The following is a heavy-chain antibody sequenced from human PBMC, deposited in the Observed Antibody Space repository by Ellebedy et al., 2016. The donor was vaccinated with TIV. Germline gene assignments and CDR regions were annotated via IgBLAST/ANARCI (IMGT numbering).Heavy chain of an antibody. CDR2: ISFDGSDK. J-gene: IGHJ4*02. CDR1: GFTFSNYA. D-gene: IGHD5-18*01. Sequence: GESLKISCAASGFTFSNYAMHWVRQAPGKGLEWVAVISFDGSDKYYADSVKGRFTVSRDNSKNTLYLQMNSLRADDTAVFYCARDPQSGLWLLPGYFYFDYWGQGTLVTVSS. V-gene: IGHV3-30-3*01. CDR3: ARDPQSGLWLLPGYFYFDY.